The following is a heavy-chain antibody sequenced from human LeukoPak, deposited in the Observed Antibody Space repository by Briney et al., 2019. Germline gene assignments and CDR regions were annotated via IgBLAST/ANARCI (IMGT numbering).Heavy chain of an antibody. V-gene: IGHV3-7*01. J-gene: IGHJ4*02. CDR3: VRYYDSSGYPPFDY. CDR1: GFTFSSYW. Sequence: GGSQRLSCAASGFTFSSYWMSWVRQAPGKGLEWVANIKQDGSEKYYVDSVKGRFTISRDNAKNSLYLQMNSLRAEDTAVYYCVRYYDSSGYPPFDYWGQGTLVTVSS. D-gene: IGHD3-22*01. CDR2: IKQDGSEK.